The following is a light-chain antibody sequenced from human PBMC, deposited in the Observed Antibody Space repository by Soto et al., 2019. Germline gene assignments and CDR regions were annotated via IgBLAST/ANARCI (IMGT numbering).Light chain of an antibody. CDR2: AGS. CDR1: SSDVGSYNL. CDR3: CSYAGSSTPVV. J-gene: IGLJ2*01. Sequence: QSALTQPASVSGSPGQSITISCTGTSSDVGSYNLVSWYQQHPGKAPKLMIYAGSKRPSGVSNRFSDAKSGNTASLTISGLQAEDEADYYCCSYAGSSTPVVFGGGTKLTVL. V-gene: IGLV2-23*01.